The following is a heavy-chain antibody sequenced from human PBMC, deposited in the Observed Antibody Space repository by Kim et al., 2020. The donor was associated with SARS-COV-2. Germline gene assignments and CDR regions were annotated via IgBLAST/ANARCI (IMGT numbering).Heavy chain of an antibody. D-gene: IGHD3-22*01. CDR1: GFTFSSYA. J-gene: IGHJ3*02. Sequence: GGSLRLSCAASGFTFSSYAMHWVRQAPGKGLEWVAVISYDGSNKYYADSVKGRFTISRDNSKNTLYLQMNSLRAEDTAVYYCAREGGIVVVIGAFDIWGQGTMVTVSS. V-gene: IGHV3-30-3*01. CDR2: ISYDGSNK. CDR3: AREGGIVVVIGAFDI.